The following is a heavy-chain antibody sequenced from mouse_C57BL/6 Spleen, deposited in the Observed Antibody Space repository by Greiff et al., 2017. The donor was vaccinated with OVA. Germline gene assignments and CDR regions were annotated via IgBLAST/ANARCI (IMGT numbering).Heavy chain of an antibody. D-gene: IGHD2-4*01. V-gene: IGHV2-6-1*01. Sequence: VQLQQSGPGLVAPSQSLSITCTVSGFSLTSYGVHWVRQPPGKGLEWLVVIWSDGSTTDNSAHKSRLSISKDNSKSQVSLKMNSLQTDDTAMYCCDRHVATRMHWYFDVWGTGTTVTVSS. CDR2: IWSDGST. J-gene: IGHJ1*03. CDR1: GFSLTSYG. CDR3: DRHVATRMHWYFDV.